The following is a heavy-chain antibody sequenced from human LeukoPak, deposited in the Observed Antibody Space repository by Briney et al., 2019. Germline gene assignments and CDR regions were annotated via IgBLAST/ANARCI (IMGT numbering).Heavy chain of an antibody. D-gene: IGHD1-26*01. CDR1: GYTLTELS. CDR3: AREESIGRYQFLHEY. Sequence: ASVKVSCKVSGYTLTELSMHWVRQAPGKGLEWMGGFDPEDGETIYAQKFQGRVTMTTDTSTSTASMEVRSLRSDDTAVYYCAREESIGRYQFLHEYWGQGTLVTVSS. CDR2: FDPEDGET. J-gene: IGHJ4*02. V-gene: IGHV1-24*01.